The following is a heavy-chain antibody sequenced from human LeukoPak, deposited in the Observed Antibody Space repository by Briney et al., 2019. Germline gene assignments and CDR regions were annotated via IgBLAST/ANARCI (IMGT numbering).Heavy chain of an antibody. Sequence: GGSLRLSCAVSGLTFSSSWMNWVRQAPGKGLVWVSRIASDGSSTTYADSVKGRFSISRDNAKNTLYLQMNSLRVEDTAVYYCARGRPHGNDYWGQGTLVTVSS. V-gene: IGHV3-74*01. J-gene: IGHJ4*02. CDR1: GLTFSSSW. CDR3: ARGRPHGNDY. CDR2: IASDGSST. D-gene: IGHD4-23*01.